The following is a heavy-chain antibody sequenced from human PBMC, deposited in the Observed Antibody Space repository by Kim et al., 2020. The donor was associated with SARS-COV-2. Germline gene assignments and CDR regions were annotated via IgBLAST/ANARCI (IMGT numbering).Heavy chain of an antibody. CDR3: ASPAGVGDMLSCYY. J-gene: IGHJ6*01. CDR2: IYYSGST. V-gene: IGHV4-39*01. Sequence: SETLSLTCTVSGGSVSSRDFYWGWVRQPPGKGLEWIGTIYYSGSTYYNPSLKSRVTIYIDTSKNQLSLKLISVTATDRAVYSCASPAGVGDMLSCYY. D-gene: IGHD3-16*02. CDR1: GGSVSSRDFY.